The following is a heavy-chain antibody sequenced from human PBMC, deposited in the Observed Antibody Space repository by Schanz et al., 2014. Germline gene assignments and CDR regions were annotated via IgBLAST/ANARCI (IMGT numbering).Heavy chain of an antibody. V-gene: IGHV3-11*01. CDR1: GFIFSDYY. CDR3: AKSQGSSFDS. J-gene: IGHJ4*02. Sequence: QVQLVESGGGLVKPGGSLRLSCAASGFIFSDYYMAWIRQPPGRGLEWVSYIGNGGVTIYYADSVKGRFTISRDNSKNSLYLQMNSLRAEDTAVYYCAKSQGSSFDSWGQGTLVTVSS. D-gene: IGHD6-13*01. CDR2: IGNGGVTI.